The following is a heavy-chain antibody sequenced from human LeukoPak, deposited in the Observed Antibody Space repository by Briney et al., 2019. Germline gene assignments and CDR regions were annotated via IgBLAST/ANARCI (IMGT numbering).Heavy chain of an antibody. CDR1: GFTFSSYW. D-gene: IGHD3-22*01. CDR2: ISYDGSNK. CDR3: ARTLVVVMYYGMDV. Sequence: HPGGSLRLSCAAPGFTFSSYWMSWVRQAPGKGLEWVAVISYDGSNKYYADSVKGRFTISRDNSKNTLYLQMNSLRAEDTAVYYCARTLVVVMYYGMDVWGQGTTVTVSS. V-gene: IGHV3-30-3*01. J-gene: IGHJ6*02.